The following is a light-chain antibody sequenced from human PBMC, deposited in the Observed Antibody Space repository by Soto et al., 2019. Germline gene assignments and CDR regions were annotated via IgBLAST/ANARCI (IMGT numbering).Light chain of an antibody. CDR2: GDS. Sequence: QSVLTQPPSVSGAPGQRVTISCTGSSSNIGAGYGVHWYQQLPGTAPKLLIFGDSNRPSGVPDRFSGSKSVTSASLAITGLQAEDEADYYCQSYDSRLSGRVFGGGTQLTVL. CDR3: QSYDSRLSGRV. CDR1: SSNIGAGYG. J-gene: IGLJ7*01. V-gene: IGLV1-40*01.